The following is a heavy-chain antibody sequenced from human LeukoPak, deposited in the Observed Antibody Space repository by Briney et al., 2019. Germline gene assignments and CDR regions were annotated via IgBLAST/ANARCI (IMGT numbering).Heavy chain of an antibody. CDR3: AREVPAAISPYYYYGMDV. J-gene: IGHJ6*02. Sequence: GRSLRLSCAASGFTFSSYGMHWVRQAPGKGLEWVAVIWYDGSNKYYADSVKGRFTISRDNSKNTLYLQMNSLRAEDTAVYYCAREVPAAISPYYYYGMDVWGQGTTVTVSS. CDR2: IWYDGSNK. V-gene: IGHV3-33*01. CDR1: GFTFSSYG. D-gene: IGHD2-2*01.